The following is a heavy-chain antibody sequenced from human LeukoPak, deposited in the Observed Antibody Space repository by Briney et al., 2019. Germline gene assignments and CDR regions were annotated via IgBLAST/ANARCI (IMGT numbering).Heavy chain of an antibody. V-gene: IGHV1-2*02. Sequence: ASVKVSCKAYGYTFSDYYMHWVRQAPGQGLEWMGWINPKSGGANFAEKFQGRVIMTRDTSIRTVYMELSRVTYGDTAVYYCARGVGTSWFDPWGQGTLVTVSS. CDR3: ARGVGTSWFDP. J-gene: IGHJ5*02. CDR1: GYTFSDYY. CDR2: INPKSGGA. D-gene: IGHD2-2*01.